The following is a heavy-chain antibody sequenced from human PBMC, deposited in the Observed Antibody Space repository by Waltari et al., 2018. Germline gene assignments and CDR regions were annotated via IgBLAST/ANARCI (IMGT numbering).Heavy chain of an antibody. CDR2: ISAYNGNT. J-gene: IGHJ3*01. Sequence: QVHLVQSGAEVKKPGASVKVSCKASGYTFSSYGLSWVRQAPGQGLEWMGWISAYNGNTDYAQKFQDRVTMTTDTSTRTAYMELRSLRHDDTAVYYCARAESTGYYLISASAFDFWGQGTRVTVSS. V-gene: IGHV1-18*01. CDR3: ARAESTGYYLISASAFDF. D-gene: IGHD3-9*01. CDR1: GYTFSSYG.